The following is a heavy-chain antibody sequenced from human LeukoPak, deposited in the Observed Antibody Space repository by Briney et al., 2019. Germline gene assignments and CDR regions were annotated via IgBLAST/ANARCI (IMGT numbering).Heavy chain of an antibody. D-gene: IGHD6-19*01. CDR1: GFTFSSYA. Sequence: PGGSPRLSCAASGFTFSSYAMSWVRQAPGEGLEWVSAISGSGGSTYYADSVKGRFTISRDNSKNTLYLQMNSLRAEDTAVYYCAKDWSSGWPNWFDPWGQGTLVTVSS. V-gene: IGHV3-23*01. J-gene: IGHJ5*02. CDR2: ISGSGGST. CDR3: AKDWSSGWPNWFDP.